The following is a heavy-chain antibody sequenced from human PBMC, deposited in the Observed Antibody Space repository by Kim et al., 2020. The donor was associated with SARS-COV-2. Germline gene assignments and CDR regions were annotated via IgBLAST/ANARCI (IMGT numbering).Heavy chain of an antibody. CDR3: TRKGGGAMGSGEAMDV. J-gene: IGHJ4*02. V-gene: IGHV3-15*01. Sequence: HVKGRLTIARDDSTNRLYLQMNSLKTEDTAVYYCTRKGGGAMGSGEAMDVWGQGTLVTVSS. D-gene: IGHD3-10*01.